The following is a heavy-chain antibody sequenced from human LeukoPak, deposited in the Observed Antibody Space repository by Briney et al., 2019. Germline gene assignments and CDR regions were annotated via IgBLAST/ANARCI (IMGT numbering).Heavy chain of an antibody. D-gene: IGHD3-9*01. V-gene: IGHV3-23*01. CDR2: IGASGGST. CDR3: AKAEGYDILTGLDY. J-gene: IGHJ4*02. Sequence: GGSLRLSCATSGFTFSSYAMSWVRQAPGKGLEWVSGIGASGGSTYYADSVKGRFTVSRDNSKNTLYLQMNSLRTEDTAVYYCAKAEGYDILTGLDYWGQGTLVTVSS. CDR1: GFTFSSYA.